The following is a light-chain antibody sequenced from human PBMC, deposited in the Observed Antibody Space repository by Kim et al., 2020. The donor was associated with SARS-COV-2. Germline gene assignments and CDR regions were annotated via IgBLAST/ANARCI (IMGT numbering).Light chain of an antibody. Sequence: SPGERDTLSCRASQNINNNYVAWYQQKPGQAPRLVIYGASRRATDMPDRFSASGSGTEFTLTISRLEPEDFAVYYCHQYGSSLRTFGQGTKVDIK. J-gene: IGKJ1*01. CDR1: QNINNNY. V-gene: IGKV3-20*01. CDR2: GAS. CDR3: HQYGSSLRT.